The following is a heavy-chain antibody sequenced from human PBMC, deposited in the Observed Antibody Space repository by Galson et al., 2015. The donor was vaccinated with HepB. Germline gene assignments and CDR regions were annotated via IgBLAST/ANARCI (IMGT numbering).Heavy chain of an antibody. V-gene: IGHV4-39*07. CDR2: IYYSGST. CDR3: AALPRSAATRTASGDY. J-gene: IGHJ4*02. CDR1: GGSISSSSYY. D-gene: IGHD2-15*01. Sequence: ETLSLTCTVSGGSISSSSYYWGWIRQPPGKGLEWIGSIYYSGSTYYNPSLKSRVTISVDTSKNQFSLKLSSVTAADTAVYYCAALPRSAATRTASGDYWGQGTLVTVSS.